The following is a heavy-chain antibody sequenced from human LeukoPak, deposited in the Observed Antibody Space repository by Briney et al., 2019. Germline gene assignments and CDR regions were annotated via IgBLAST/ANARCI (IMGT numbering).Heavy chain of an antibody. CDR2: IFYTGST. CDR3: ARDTYYYGLDV. J-gene: IGHJ6*02. V-gene: IGHV4-59*01. Sequence: SETLSLTCTVSGGPISSYYWSWIRQPPGKGLEWIGYIFYTGSTNYKPSLKSRVTISVDTSKKQFSLKLSSVTAADTAVYYCARDTYYYGLDVWGQGTTVTVSS. CDR1: GGPISSYY.